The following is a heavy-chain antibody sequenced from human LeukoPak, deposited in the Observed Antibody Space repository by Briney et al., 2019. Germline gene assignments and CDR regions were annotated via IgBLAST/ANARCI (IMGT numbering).Heavy chain of an antibody. D-gene: IGHD3-10*01. CDR1: GFTFSDYS. Sequence: GGSLRLSCAASGFTFSDYSMNWVRQTPRKGLEWVSCISGSGSYIYYADSVKGRFTISRDNAKNSLHLQVNSLRAEDTAVYYCVRERFHGSGAPRFDFWGQGTLVTVSS. CDR2: ISGSGSYI. CDR3: VRERFHGSGAPRFDF. J-gene: IGHJ4*02. V-gene: IGHV3-21*06.